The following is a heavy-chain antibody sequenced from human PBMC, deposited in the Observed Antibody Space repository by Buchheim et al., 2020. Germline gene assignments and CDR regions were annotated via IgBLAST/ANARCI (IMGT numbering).Heavy chain of an antibody. J-gene: IGHJ4*02. CDR3: TTDDLGKYYYDSSALFDY. CDR1: GFTFSNAW. D-gene: IGHD3-22*01. V-gene: IGHV3-15*01. Sequence: EVQLVESGGGLVKPGGSLRLSCAASGFTFSNAWMSWVRQAPGKGLEWVGRIKSKTDGGTTDYAAPVKGRFTISRDDSKNTLYLQMNSLKTEDTAVYYCTTDDLGKYYYDSSALFDYWGQGTL. CDR2: IKSKTDGGTT.